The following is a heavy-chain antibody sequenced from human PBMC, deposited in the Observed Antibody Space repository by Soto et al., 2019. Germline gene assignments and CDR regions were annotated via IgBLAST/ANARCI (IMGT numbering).Heavy chain of an antibody. V-gene: IGHV3-23*01. Sequence: EVQLLDSGGGWVRPGGSLRLSCEASEYTFTTNAMTGVPQVPGKGLEWVSAISGGGDTTPYADSVKGRFTVSRDGSKNTLHLGMSSLRAEDTALYYCAKGRGGSGSLTPRVDFWGQGTLVTVSS. CDR1: EYTFTTNA. CDR3: AKGRGGSGSLTPRVDF. CDR2: ISGGGDTT. J-gene: IGHJ4*02. D-gene: IGHD3-10*01.